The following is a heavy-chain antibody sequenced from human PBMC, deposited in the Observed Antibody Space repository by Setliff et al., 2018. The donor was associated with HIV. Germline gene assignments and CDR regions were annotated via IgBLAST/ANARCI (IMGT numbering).Heavy chain of an antibody. V-gene: IGHV4-31*03. CDR3: ARGDAMTSLGAFDI. CDR1: GDSITSGGFY. Sequence: SETLSLTCTDSGDSITSGGFYWSWIRQYPQKGLEWIGYIYYSGGTYYNPSLKSRVTMSVDTSKNQFSLKLSSVTAADTAVYYCARGDAMTSLGAFDIWGQGTMVTVSS. J-gene: IGHJ3*02. CDR2: IYYSGGT. D-gene: IGHD2-2*01.